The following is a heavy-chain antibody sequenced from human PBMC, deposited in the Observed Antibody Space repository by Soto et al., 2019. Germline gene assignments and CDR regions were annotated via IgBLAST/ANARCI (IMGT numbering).Heavy chain of an antibody. CDR1: GGTFSSYA. Sequence: ASVKVSCKASGGTFSSYAISWVRQAPGQGLEWMGGIIPIFGTANYTQKFQGRVTITADESTSTAYMELSSLRSEDTAVYYCARGLAMVDDYWGQGTLVTVSS. CDR3: ARGLAMVDDY. V-gene: IGHV1-69*13. CDR2: IIPIFGTA. D-gene: IGHD2-15*01. J-gene: IGHJ4*02.